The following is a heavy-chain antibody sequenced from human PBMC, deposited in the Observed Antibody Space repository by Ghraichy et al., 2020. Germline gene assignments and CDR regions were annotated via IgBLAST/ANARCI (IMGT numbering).Heavy chain of an antibody. D-gene: IGHD4-17*01. CDR1: GFTFSSYG. CDR3: AKVTLRATTVTTYFDL. V-gene: IGHV3-30*18. J-gene: IGHJ2*01. CDR2: ISYDGSNK. Sequence: GGSLRLSCAASGFTFSSYGMHWVRQAPGKGLEWVAVISYDGSNKYYADSVKGRFTISRDNSKNTLYLQMNSLRAEDTAVYYCAKVTLRATTVTTYFDLWGRGTLVTVSS.